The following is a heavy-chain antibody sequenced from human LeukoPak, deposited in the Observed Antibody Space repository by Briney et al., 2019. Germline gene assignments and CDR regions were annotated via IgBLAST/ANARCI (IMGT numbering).Heavy chain of an antibody. V-gene: IGHV1-18*04. CDR3: ARSEDSRDAFDI. J-gene: IGHJ3*02. D-gene: IGHD3-22*01. CDR2: ISAYNGNT. CDR1: GYTFTGYY. Sequence: ASVKVSCKASGYTFTGYYMHWVRQAPGQGLEWMGWISAYNGNTNYAQKLQGRVTMTTDTSTGTAYMELRSLRSDDTAVYYCARSEDSRDAFDIWGQGTMVTVSS.